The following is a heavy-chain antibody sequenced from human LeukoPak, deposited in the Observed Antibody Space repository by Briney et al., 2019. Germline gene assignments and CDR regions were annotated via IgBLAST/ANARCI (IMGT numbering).Heavy chain of an antibody. CDR2: IYSGGST. J-gene: IGHJ5*02. Sequence: GGSLRLSCAASGFTVSSSYMSWVRQAPGKGLEWVSVIYSGGSTYYGDSVKGRFTISRDNSKNTLYLQMNSLRVEDTAVYYCARRYSTSWTLDPWGQGTLVTVSS. CDR1: GFTVSSSY. V-gene: IGHV3-66*01. CDR3: ARRYSTSWTLDP. D-gene: IGHD2-2*01.